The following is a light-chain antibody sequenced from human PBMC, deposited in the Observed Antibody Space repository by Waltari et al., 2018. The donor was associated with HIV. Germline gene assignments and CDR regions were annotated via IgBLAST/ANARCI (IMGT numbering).Light chain of an antibody. CDR3: QSPDSSGTKVV. CDR2: KDT. CDR1: ALPNHY. V-gene: IGLV3-25*03. J-gene: IGLJ2*01. Sequence: SHELPQSPSVEVSPGQTPRITCSGKALPNHYSYWYQKKPGQAPVLLLYKDTERPSGIPGRFSGSISGTIVTLTISGVQAEDEADYYCQSPDSSGTKVVFGGGTKLTVL.